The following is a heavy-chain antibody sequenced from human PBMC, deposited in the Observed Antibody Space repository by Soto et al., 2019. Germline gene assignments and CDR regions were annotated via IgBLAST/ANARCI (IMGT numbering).Heavy chain of an antibody. Sequence: QVQLVQSGAEVKKPGSSVKVYCKASGGTFSSYAISWVRQAPGQGLEWMGGIIPIFGTANYAQKFQGRVTITADKSTSTAYMELSSLRSEDTAVYYCARVFDGAARYYYYGMDVWGQGTTVTVSS. CDR2: IIPIFGTA. CDR1: GGTFSSYA. J-gene: IGHJ6*02. V-gene: IGHV1-69*06. D-gene: IGHD6-6*01. CDR3: ARVFDGAARYYYYGMDV.